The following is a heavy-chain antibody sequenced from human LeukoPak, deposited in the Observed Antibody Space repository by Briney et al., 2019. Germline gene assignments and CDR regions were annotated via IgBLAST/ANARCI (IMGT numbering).Heavy chain of an antibody. V-gene: IGHV3-21*01. CDR2: ISSSSSYI. Sequence: GGSLRLSCAASGFTFSSYSMNWVCQAPGKGLEWVSSISSSSSYIYYADSVKGRFTISRDNAKNSLYLQMNSLRPEDTAIYYCAKKHDLLTGRNFFDYWGQGTLVTVSS. CDR1: GFTFSSYS. J-gene: IGHJ4*02. D-gene: IGHD3-9*01. CDR3: AKKHDLLTGRNFFDY.